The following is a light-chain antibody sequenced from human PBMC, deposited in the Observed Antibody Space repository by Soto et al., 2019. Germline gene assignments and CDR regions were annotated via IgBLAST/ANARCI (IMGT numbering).Light chain of an antibody. J-gene: IGKJ2*01. Sequence: EIVLRQSPGTVSLSPGERATLSCRASQSVSSSCLAWYQQKPGQAPRLLIYGASNRATGIPDRFSGSGSGTDFTLTISRLEPGDFAVYYCQQNGSSPPYTFGQGTKLEI. CDR2: GAS. CDR1: QSVSSSC. V-gene: IGKV3-20*01. CDR3: QQNGSSPPYT.